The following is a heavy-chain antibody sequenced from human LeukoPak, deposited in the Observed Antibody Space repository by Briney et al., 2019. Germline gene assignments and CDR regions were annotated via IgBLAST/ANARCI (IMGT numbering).Heavy chain of an antibody. V-gene: IGHV4-34*01. Sequence: SETLSLTCAVSGGSFSGYYWSWIRQPPGKGLEWIGEINHSGSTNYNPSLKSRVTISVDTSKNQFSLNLSSVTAADTAIYYCARSIHDYGDFYFDFWGQGTLVTVSS. D-gene: IGHD4-17*01. CDR2: INHSGST. CDR1: GGSFSGYY. CDR3: ARSIHDYGDFYFDF. J-gene: IGHJ4*02.